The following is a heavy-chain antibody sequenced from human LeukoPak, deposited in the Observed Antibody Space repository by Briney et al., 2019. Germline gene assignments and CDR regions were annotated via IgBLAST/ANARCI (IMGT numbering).Heavy chain of an antibody. CDR3: ARESDGEMNDYGYYYYYMDV. V-gene: IGHV4-59*12. D-gene: IGHD4/OR15-4a*01. CDR1: GGSISSYY. Sequence: SETLSLTCTVSGGSISSYYWSWIRQPPGKGLEWIGYIYYSGSTNYNPSLKSRVTISVDTSKNQFSLKLSSVTAADTAVYYCARESDGEMNDYGYYYYYMDVWGKGTTVTVSS. J-gene: IGHJ6*03. CDR2: IYYSGST.